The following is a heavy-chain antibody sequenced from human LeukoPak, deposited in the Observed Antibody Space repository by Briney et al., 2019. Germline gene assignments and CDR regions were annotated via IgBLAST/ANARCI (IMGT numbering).Heavy chain of an antibody. J-gene: IGHJ5*02. CDR2: ISYDGSNK. V-gene: IGHV3-30*18. Sequence: GGSLRLSCAASGFTFSSYGMHWVRQAPGKGLEWVAVISYDGSNKYYADSVKGRFTISRDNSKNTLFLQMNSLRAEDTAVYYCAKGESDYYGSGLYNWFGAWGQGTLVTVSS. D-gene: IGHD3-10*01. CDR3: AKGESDYYGSGLYNWFGA. CDR1: GFTFSSYG.